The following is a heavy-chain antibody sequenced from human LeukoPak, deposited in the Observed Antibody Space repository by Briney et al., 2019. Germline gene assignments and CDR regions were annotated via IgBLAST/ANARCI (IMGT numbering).Heavy chain of an antibody. CDR1: GFTFNSYA. J-gene: IGHJ6*01. Sequence: GGSLSHSLAASGFTFNSYAIDWVRQAPGKGLEWVSGISGSGGTTYYADSVQGRFTIFRDNSKNTLYLQMNSLRADDTAIYYCVKDSYYYDSSGYYY. CDR2: ISGSGGTT. CDR3: VKDSYYYDSSGYYY. D-gene: IGHD3-22*01. V-gene: IGHV3-23*01.